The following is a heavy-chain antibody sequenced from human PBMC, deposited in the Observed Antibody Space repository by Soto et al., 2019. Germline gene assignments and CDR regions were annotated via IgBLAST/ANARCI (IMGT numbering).Heavy chain of an antibody. CDR1: GFTFSSYG. D-gene: IGHD6-6*01. CDR2: ISYDGSNK. J-gene: IGHJ4*02. CDR3: ARSSPKGMAYFDY. V-gene: IGHV3-30*03. Sequence: PGGSLRLSCAASGFTFSSYGMHWVRQAPGKGLEWVAVISYDGSNKYYADSVKGRFTISRDNSKNTLYLQMNSLRAEDTAVYYCARSSPKGMAYFDYWGQGTLVTVSS.